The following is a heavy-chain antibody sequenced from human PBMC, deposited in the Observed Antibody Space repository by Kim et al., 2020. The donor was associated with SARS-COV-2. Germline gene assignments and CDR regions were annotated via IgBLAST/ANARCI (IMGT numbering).Heavy chain of an antibody. Sequence: PSLKGRVPISVDTSKNQFSLKLSSVTAADTAVYYCARHTHYYDSSGYLSGWGQGTLVTVSS. V-gene: IGHV4-39*01. CDR3: ARHTHYYDSSGYLSG. J-gene: IGHJ4*02. D-gene: IGHD3-22*01.